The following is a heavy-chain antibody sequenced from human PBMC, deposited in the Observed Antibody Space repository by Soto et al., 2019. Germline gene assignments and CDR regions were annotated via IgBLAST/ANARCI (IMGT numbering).Heavy chain of an antibody. V-gene: IGHV1-8*01. J-gene: IGHJ4*02. CDR1: VYTFTSYD. CDR2: MNPNSGNT. D-gene: IGHD3-3*01. Sequence: ASVKVSCKASVYTFTSYDINWLRLATGQGLEWMGWMNPNSGNTGYAQKFQGRVTMTRNTSISTAYMELSSLRSEDTAVYYCTRDPESGYDKYFDYWGQGTLVTVSS. CDR3: TRDPESGYDKYFDY.